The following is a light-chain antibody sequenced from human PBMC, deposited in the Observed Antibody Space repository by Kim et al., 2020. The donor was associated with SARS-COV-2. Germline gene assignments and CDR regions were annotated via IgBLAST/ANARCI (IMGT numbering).Light chain of an antibody. Sequence: ASVKLTCTLSSGHSSYAIAWHQQQPEKGPRYLMKLNSDGSHSKGDWIPDRFSGSSSGAERYLTISSLQSEDEADYYCQTWGTGFMVFGGGTQLTVL. V-gene: IGLV4-69*01. CDR2: LNSDGSH. J-gene: IGLJ2*01. CDR3: QTWGTGFMV. CDR1: SGHSSYA.